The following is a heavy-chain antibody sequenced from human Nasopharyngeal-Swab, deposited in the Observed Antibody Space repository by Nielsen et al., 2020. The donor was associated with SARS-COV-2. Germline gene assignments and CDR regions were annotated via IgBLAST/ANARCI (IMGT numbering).Heavy chain of an antibody. CDR3: ARDLIYYDSSGYDY. CDR2: ISYDGSNK. V-gene: IGHV3-30-3*01. CDR1: GFTFSSYA. J-gene: IGHJ4*02. D-gene: IGHD3-22*01. Sequence: GESLKISCAASGFTFSSYAMHWVRQAPGKGLEWVAVISYDGSNKYYADSVKGRFTISRDNSKNTLYLQMNSLRAEDTAVYYCARDLIYYDSSGYDYWGQGTLVTVSS.